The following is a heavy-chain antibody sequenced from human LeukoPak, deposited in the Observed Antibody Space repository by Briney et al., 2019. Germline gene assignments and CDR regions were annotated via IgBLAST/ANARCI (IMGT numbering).Heavy chain of an antibody. CDR2: IKQDGSEK. V-gene: IGHV3-7*01. CDR3: ARGPRTVNMIVGPYYFDY. Sequence: GGSLRLSCAASGFTFSSYWMSWVRQAPGKGLEWVANIKQDGSEKCYVDSVKGRFTISRDNAKNSLYLQMNSLRAEDTAVYYCARGPRTVNMIVGPYYFDYWGQGTLVTVSS. CDR1: GFTFSSYW. J-gene: IGHJ4*02. D-gene: IGHD3-22*01.